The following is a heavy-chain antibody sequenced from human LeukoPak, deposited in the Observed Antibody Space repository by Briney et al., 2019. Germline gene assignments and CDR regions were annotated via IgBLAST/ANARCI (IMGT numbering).Heavy chain of an antibody. J-gene: IGHJ4*02. D-gene: IGHD3-22*01. CDR2: ISWDGGST. CDR1: GFTFDDYA. V-gene: IGHV3-43D*03. CDR3: AKDHYYDSSGYLPYFDY. Sequence: GGSLRLSCAASGFTFDDYAMHWVRQAPGKGLEWVSLISWDGGSTYYADSVKGRFTIPRDNSKNSLYLQMNSLRAEDTALYYCAKDHYYDSSGYLPYFDYWGQGTLVTVSS.